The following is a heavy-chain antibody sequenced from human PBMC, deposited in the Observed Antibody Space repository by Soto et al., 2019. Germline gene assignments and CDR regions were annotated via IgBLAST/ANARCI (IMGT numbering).Heavy chain of an antibody. V-gene: IGHV1-18*01. CDR1: GYAFTTYG. D-gene: IGHD1-1*01. J-gene: IGHJ4*02. Sequence: QVHLVQSGAEVKKPGASVKVSCKGSGYAFTTYGSTWVRQAPGQGLEWMGWISAHNGNTNYAQKLQGRVTVTRDTSTSTAYMELRSLRSDDTDVYYCARGRYGDYWGQGALVTVSS. CDR2: ISAHNGNT. CDR3: ARGRYGDY.